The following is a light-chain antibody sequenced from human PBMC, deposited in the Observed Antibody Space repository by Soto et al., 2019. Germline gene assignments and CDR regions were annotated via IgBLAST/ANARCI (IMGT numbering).Light chain of an antibody. J-gene: IGKJ1*01. V-gene: IGKV3-20*01. CDR2: GAS. CDR1: QRVSSNS. CDR3: QHYGTSPWT. Sequence: PGARATLSCRASQRVSSNSLAWFQQKPGQAPRLLIFGASSRATGIPDRFSGSGSGTDFTLTISRLEPEDFAVYYCQHYGTSPWTFGQGTKVEIK.